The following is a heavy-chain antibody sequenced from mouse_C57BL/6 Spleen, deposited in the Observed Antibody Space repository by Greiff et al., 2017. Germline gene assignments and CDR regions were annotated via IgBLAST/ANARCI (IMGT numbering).Heavy chain of an antibody. CDR3: ARETTVVARGGYFAY. CDR2: ISDGGSYT. D-gene: IGHD1-1*01. Sequence: EVKLMESGGGLVKPGGSLKLSCAASGFTFSSYAMSWVRQTPEKRLAWVATISDGGSYTYYPDNVKGRFPISRDNAKNNLYLQMSHLKSEDTAMYYCARETTVVARGGYFAYWGQGTLVTVSA. CDR1: GFTFSSYA. J-gene: IGHJ3*01. V-gene: IGHV5-4*01.